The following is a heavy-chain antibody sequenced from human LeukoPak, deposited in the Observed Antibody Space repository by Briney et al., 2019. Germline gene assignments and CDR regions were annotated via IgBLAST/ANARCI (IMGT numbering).Heavy chain of an antibody. CDR3: ARSGLVPFDY. CDR1: GFTVSNNY. J-gene: IGHJ4*02. CDR2: IYSGGSA. D-gene: IGHD6-19*01. V-gene: IGHV3-66*01. Sequence: GGSLRLSCAASGFTVSNNYMSWVRQAPGKGLEWVSVIYSGGSAYYADSVKGRFTISRDNSKNTLYLQMNSLRAEDTAVYFRARSGLVPFDYWGQGTLVTVSS.